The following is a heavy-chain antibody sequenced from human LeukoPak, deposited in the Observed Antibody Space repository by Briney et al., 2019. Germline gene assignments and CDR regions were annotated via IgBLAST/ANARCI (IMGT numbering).Heavy chain of an antibody. CDR1: GFTVSSNY. CDR3: AKWGDFDILTGYYVSDF. CDR2: IYSGGST. Sequence: GGSLRLSCAASGFTVSSNYMSWVRQAPGKGLEWVSVIYSGGSTYYADSVKGRFTISRDNSKNTLYLQMNSLRAEDTAIYYCAKWGDFDILTGYYVSDFWGQGTLVTVSS. V-gene: IGHV3-53*01. D-gene: IGHD3-9*01. J-gene: IGHJ4*02.